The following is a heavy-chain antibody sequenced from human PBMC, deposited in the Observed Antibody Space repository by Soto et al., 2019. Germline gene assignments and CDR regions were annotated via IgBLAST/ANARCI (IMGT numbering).Heavy chain of an antibody. CDR1: GGSISSSSYY. CDR3: ARDYGEGEQIVYGMDV. V-gene: IGHV4-39*02. J-gene: IGHJ6*02. D-gene: IGHD4-17*01. CDR2: IYYSGST. Sequence: PSATLSLPCTFSGGSISSSSYYWGWIRQPPGKGLEWIGSIYYSGSTYYNPSLKSRVTISVDTSKNQFSLKLSSVTAADTAVYYCARDYGEGEQIVYGMDVWGQGTTVTVSS.